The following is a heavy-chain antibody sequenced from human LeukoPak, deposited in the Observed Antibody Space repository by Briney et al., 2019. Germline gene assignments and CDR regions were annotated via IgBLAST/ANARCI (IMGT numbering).Heavy chain of an antibody. D-gene: IGHD3-10*01. Sequence: ASVKGSCKASGYTFTSYDINWVRQATGQGLEWMGWMNPNSGNTGYAQKFQGRVTITRNTSISTAYMELSSLRSEDTAVYYCARAHTSANWFDPWGQGTLVTVSS. CDR2: MNPNSGNT. CDR1: GYTFTSYD. J-gene: IGHJ5*02. CDR3: ARAHTSANWFDP. V-gene: IGHV1-8*03.